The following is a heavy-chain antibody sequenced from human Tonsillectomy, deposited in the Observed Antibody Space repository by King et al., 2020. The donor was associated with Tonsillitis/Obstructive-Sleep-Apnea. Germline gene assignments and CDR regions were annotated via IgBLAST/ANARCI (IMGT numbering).Heavy chain of an antibody. CDR1: GFSFSKAW. D-gene: IGHD2-15*01. CDR2: IKSKTDGGTI. V-gene: IGHV3-15*07. J-gene: IGHJ6*01. Sequence: VQLVESGGGLVKPGGSLRLSCVASGFSFSKAWMTWVRQAPGKGLEWVGRIKSKTDGGTIDYAAPVKGRFTISRDDSKTTLYLQMNSLKTEDTALYYCTIRFSEYCSGGTCYYGMDVWGQGTTVPVSS. CDR3: TIRFSEYCSGGTCYYGMDV.